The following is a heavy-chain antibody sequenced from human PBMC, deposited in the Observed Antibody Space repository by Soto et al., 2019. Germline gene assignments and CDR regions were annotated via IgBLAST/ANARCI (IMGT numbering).Heavy chain of an antibody. V-gene: IGHV1-18*01. D-gene: IGHD6-19*01. J-gene: IGHJ6*02. CDR1: GYTFTSYG. CDR2: ISAYNGNT. Sequence: GASVKVSCKASGYTFTSYGISWVRQAPGQGLEWMGWISAYNGNTNYAQKLQGRVTMTTDTSTSTAYMELRSLRSDDTAVYYCAREYSSGWYHYYYYGMDVWGQGTTVTVS. CDR3: AREYSSGWYHYYYYGMDV.